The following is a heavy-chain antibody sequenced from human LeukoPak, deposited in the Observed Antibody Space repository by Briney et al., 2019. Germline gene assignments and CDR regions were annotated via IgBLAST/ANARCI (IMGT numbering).Heavy chain of an antibody. Sequence: GGALRLFCAASGLTFGRFWMTWGGQAAGKGLEGVANIKQDGREKHYADSVKGRFTISRDNAKCSLYLQMNSLRGEDTAVYYCASQPAAANIDYWGQGTLVTVSS. D-gene: IGHD2-2*01. CDR3: ASQPAAANIDY. V-gene: IGHV3-7*03. CDR1: GLTFGRFW. CDR2: IKQDGREK. J-gene: IGHJ4*02.